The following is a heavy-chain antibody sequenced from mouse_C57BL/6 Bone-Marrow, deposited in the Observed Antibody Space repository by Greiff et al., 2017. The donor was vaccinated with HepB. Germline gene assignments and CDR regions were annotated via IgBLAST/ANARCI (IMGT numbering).Heavy chain of an antibody. CDR1: GYTFTSYW. J-gene: IGHJ4*01. V-gene: IGHV1-72*01. Sequence: QVQLQQPGAELVKPGASVKLSCKASGYTFTSYWMHWVKQRPGRGLEWIGRIDPNGGGTKYNEKFKSKATLPVDKPSSTAYMHLSSLTSEDSAVYYCSSEEKAQANYYAMDYWGQGTSVTVSS. D-gene: IGHD3-2*02. CDR2: IDPNGGGT. CDR3: SSEEKAQANYYAMDY.